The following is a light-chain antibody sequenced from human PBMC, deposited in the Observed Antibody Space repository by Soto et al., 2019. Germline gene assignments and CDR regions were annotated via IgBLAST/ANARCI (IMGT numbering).Light chain of an antibody. CDR3: QQYNSYSWT. CDR2: DAS. Sequence: EIVMTQSPATLSVSLGERATLSCRASQSVSSGLAWYQQKPGKAPRLLIYDASTWASGVPSRFSGSGSGTEFTLTISSLQPDDFAAYYCQQYNSYSWTFGQGTKVDIK. J-gene: IGKJ1*01. V-gene: IGKV3-15*01. CDR1: QSVSSG.